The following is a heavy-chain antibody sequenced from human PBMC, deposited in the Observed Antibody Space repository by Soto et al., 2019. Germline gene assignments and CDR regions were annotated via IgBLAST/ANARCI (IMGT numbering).Heavy chain of an antibody. J-gene: IGHJ6*02. CDR1: GYTFSSYA. V-gene: IGHV3-23*01. CDR3: RGHPYYYCGMDV. Sequence: EVQLLESGGGLVQPGGSLRLSCAASGYTFSSYAMSWVRQAPGKGLEWVSAISGSGGSTYYADSVKGRFTISRDNSKNTLYLQMNSLRAEDTAVYYCRGHPYYYCGMDVWGQGTTVTVSS. CDR2: ISGSGGST.